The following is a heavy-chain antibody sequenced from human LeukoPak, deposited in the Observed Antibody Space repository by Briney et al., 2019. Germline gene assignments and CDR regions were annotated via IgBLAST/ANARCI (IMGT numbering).Heavy chain of an antibody. J-gene: IGHJ5*02. D-gene: IGHD6-13*01. V-gene: IGHV1-2*02. Sequence: GASVNVSCKTSGYGFTGYYIHWVRQAPGQGFEWLGWINPNNGGTKYAQKFQDSVSMTRDTSINIAYMELSSLRLDDTAVYYCARGVAAAGSRLDPWGQGTLITVSS. CDR1: GYGFTGYY. CDR2: INPNNGGT. CDR3: ARGVAAAGSRLDP.